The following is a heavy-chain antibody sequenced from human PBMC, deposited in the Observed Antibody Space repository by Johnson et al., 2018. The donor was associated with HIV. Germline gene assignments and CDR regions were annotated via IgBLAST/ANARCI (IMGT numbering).Heavy chain of an antibody. Sequence: QVHLVESGGGVVQPGRSLRLSCAASGFTFSSYAMHWVRQAPGKGLEWVAVISYDGSNKYYADSVKGRFTISRDNSKNTLYLQMNSLRAEDTAVYYCARVLWFGELFSRAFDIWGQGTMVTVSS. CDR2: ISYDGSNK. V-gene: IGHV3-30-3*01. J-gene: IGHJ3*02. CDR3: ARVLWFGELFSRAFDI. D-gene: IGHD3-10*01. CDR1: GFTFSSYA.